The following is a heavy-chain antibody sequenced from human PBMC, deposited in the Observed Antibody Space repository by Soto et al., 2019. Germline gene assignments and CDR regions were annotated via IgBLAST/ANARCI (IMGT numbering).Heavy chain of an antibody. V-gene: IGHV5-10-1*01. D-gene: IGHD3-3*01. CDR1: GYDFGTYW. J-gene: IGHJ4*02. CDR2: IDPSDSYT. Sequence: PGESLKISCQTSGYDFGTYWINWVRQMPGKGLEWIGRIDPSDSYTNYNPSFQGHVTISADMSISTAYLHWTSLKATDTATYYCARPKDYTIFGVLTPDLASWGQGTVVTVSS. CDR3: ARPKDYTIFGVLTPDLAS.